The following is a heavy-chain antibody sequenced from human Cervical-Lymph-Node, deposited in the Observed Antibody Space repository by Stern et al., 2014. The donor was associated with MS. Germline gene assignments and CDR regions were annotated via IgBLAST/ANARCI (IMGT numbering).Heavy chain of an antibody. Sequence: QVQLQESGPGLVKPSGTLSLTCAVSGGSIRSSNWWSWVRQPPRKGLEWIGEIYHSGSTNYNTSLQSRVTISVDKSKHPFSLQLSSVTAADTAVYYCAKRGYSYGYYFDYWGQGTLVTVSS. CDR1: GGSIRSSNW. CDR3: AKRGYSYGYYFDY. J-gene: IGHJ4*02. D-gene: IGHD5-18*01. V-gene: IGHV4-4*02. CDR2: IYHSGST.